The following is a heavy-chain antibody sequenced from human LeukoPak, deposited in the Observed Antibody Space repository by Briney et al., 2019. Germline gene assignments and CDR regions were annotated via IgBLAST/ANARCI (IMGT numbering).Heavy chain of an antibody. CDR2: IYYSGNT. V-gene: IGHV4-31*03. Sequence: SETLSLTCTVSGGSISSGGYYWSWIRQHPGKGLEWIGYIYYSGNTYYNPSLKSRVTISVDTSKNQFSLKLSSVTAADTAVYYCARDPSYYDSSGYYSAWGQGTLVTVSS. CDR3: ARDPSYYDSSGYYSA. J-gene: IGHJ4*02. CDR1: GGSISSGGYY. D-gene: IGHD3-22*01.